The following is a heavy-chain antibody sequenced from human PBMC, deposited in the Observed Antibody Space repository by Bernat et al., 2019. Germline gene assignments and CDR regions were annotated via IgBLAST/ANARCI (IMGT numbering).Heavy chain of an antibody. D-gene: IGHD6-6*01. V-gene: IGHV1-46*01. CDR2: INPSGGST. J-gene: IGHJ3*02. Sequence: QVQLVQSGAEVKKPGASVKVSCKASGYTFTSYYMHWVRQAPGQGLEWMGIINPSGGSTSYAQKFQGRVTMTRDTSTSTVYMELSSLRSEDTAVYYCATQLVSRAFDIWGQGTMVTFSS. CDR1: GYTFTSYY. CDR3: ATQLVSRAFDI.